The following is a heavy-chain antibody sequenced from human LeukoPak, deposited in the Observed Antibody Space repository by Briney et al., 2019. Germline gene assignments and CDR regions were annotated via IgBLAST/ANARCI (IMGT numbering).Heavy chain of an antibody. V-gene: IGHV3-48*03. CDR3: ARDFFSGGYGY. CDR2: ISASGNSI. Sequence: PGGPLRFSCAASSFTFSSFEMIWQRQAPGKGLVWVSYISASGNSIYYADSVKGRFTISRDNAKNSLYLQMNSLRADDTAVYYCARDFFSGGYGYWGQGTLVTVSS. CDR1: SFTFSSFE. D-gene: IGHD3-10*01. J-gene: IGHJ4*02.